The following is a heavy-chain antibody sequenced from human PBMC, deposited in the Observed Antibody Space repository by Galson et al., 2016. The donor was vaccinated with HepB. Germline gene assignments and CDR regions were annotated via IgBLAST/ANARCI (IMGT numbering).Heavy chain of an antibody. D-gene: IGHD4/OR15-4a*01. V-gene: IGHV1-69*01. Sequence: SCKASGGTFSSHAINWVRQAPGQGLEWMGGIIPIFGSPNYAQKFQARVTITADESASTAYMELSSLRSEDTAVYYCANTMVEMFLTLDDAFDIWGQGTMVTVSS. CDR2: IIPIFGSP. CDR3: ANTMVEMFLTLDDAFDI. J-gene: IGHJ3*02. CDR1: GGTFSSHA.